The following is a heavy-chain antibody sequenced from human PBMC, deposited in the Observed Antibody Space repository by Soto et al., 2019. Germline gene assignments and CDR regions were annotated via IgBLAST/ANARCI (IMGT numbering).Heavy chain of an antibody. D-gene: IGHD5-12*01. CDR1: GFTFSSYA. CDR2: ISYDGSNK. V-gene: IGHV3-30-3*01. CDR3: ARNKYSGYVGYSYYGMDV. Sequence: QVQLVESGGGVVQPGRSLRLSCAASGFTFSSYAMHWVRQAPGKGLEWVAVISYDGSNKYYADSVKGRFTISRDNSKNTLYLKTNSLRAEDTAVYYCARNKYSGYVGYSYYGMDVWGQGTTVTVSS. J-gene: IGHJ6*02.